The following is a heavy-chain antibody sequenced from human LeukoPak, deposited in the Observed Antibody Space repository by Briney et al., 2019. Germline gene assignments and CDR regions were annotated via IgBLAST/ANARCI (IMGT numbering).Heavy chain of an antibody. J-gene: IGHJ4*02. Sequence: SETLSLTCTVSGYSISSGYYWGWIRQPPGKGLEWIGSIYHSGSTYYNPSLKSRVTISVDTSKNQFSLKLSSVTAADTAVYYCARHDYGSGSYALGYWGQGTLVTVSS. D-gene: IGHD3-10*01. CDR2: IYHSGST. CDR3: ARHDYGSGSYALGY. CDR1: GYSISSGYY. V-gene: IGHV4-38-2*02.